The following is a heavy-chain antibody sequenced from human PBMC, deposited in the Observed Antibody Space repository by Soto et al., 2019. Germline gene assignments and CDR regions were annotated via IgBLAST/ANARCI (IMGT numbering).Heavy chain of an antibody. CDR2: INPNSGGT. CDR1: GYTFTGYY. J-gene: IGHJ6*02. Sequence: ASVKVSCKASGYTFTGYYMHWVRQAPGQGLEWMGWINPNSGGTNYAQKFQGRVTMTRDTSISTAYMELSRLRSDDTAVYYCAREMVGATNYYYYGMDVWGQGTTVTVYS. CDR3: AREMVGATNYYYYGMDV. D-gene: IGHD1-26*01. V-gene: IGHV1-2*02.